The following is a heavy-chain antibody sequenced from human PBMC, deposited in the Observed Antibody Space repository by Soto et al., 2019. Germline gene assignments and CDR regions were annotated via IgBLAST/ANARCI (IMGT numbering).Heavy chain of an antibody. J-gene: IGHJ5*02. CDR2: INHSGST. CDR3: ARARGILTGYYRGPHNWFDP. Sequence: QVQLQQWGAGLLKPSETLSLTCAVYGGSFSGYYWSWIRQPPGKGLEWIGEINHSGSTNYNPSLKSRVTPSVDTSKNQFSLKLSSVTAADTAVYYCARARGILTGYYRGPHNWFDPWGQGTLVTVSS. CDR1: GGSFSGYY. V-gene: IGHV4-34*01. D-gene: IGHD3-9*01.